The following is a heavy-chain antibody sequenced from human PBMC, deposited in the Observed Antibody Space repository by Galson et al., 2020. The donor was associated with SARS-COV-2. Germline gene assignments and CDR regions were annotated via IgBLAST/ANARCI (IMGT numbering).Heavy chain of an antibody. J-gene: IGHJ4*02. CDR3: VGGSDGSSDY. D-gene: IGHD2-15*01. Sequence: GESLKISCAASGFTLSDYYIDWVRQAPGKGLEWVARSKNNRNSYYTEYAASVNGRITISSDDSKNSLYLHMNSLKTEDTSVYYCVGGSDGSSDYWGQGTLVTVSS. V-gene: IGHV3-72*01. CDR1: GFTLSDYY. CDR2: SKNNRNSYYT.